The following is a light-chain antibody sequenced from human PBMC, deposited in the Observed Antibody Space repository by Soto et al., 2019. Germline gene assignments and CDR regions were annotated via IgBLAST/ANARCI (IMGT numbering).Light chain of an antibody. CDR3: QQYHNWPQT. J-gene: IGKJ1*01. Sequence: DIQMTQSPSTLSASVGDRVTITCRASQTIDSWLAWYQQRPGKPPNLLIYKASTLASGVPSRFSGSGSGTEFTLTISSLQSEDFAVYYCQQYHNWPQTFGQGTKVDIK. CDR2: KAS. V-gene: IGKV1-5*03. CDR1: QTIDSW.